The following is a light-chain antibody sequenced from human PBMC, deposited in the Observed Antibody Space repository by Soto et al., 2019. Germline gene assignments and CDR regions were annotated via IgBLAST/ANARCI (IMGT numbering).Light chain of an antibody. CDR2: EVS. V-gene: IGLV2-11*01. CDR3: CSYAGSFTWL. CDR1: SSDVGNYNY. J-gene: IGLJ3*02. Sequence: QSVLTQPRSVSGSPGQSVTISCTGTSSDVGNYNYVSWYQRYPGKAPKLMIYEVSKRPSGVPDRFSGSKSGNTASLTISGLQTEDEADYYCCSYAGSFTWLFGGGTKLTVL.